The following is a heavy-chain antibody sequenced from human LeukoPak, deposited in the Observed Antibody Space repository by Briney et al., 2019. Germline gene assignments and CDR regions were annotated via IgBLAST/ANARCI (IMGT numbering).Heavy chain of an antibody. J-gene: IGHJ6*02. CDR1: GGSFSVYY. CDR3: LQWFPVSAMDA. V-gene: IGHV4-34*01. CDR2: INHSGGT. D-gene: IGHD3-10*01. Sequence: SETLSLTCAVYGGSFSVYYWGWIRQAPGKGLEWIGEINHSGGTNYNPSLESRVIISVDTSRKQFNLRLNSVTAADTAVYYCLQWFPVSAMDAWGQGTTVTVSS.